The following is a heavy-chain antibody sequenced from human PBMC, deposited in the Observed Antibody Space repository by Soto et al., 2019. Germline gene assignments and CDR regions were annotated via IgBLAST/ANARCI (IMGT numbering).Heavy chain of an antibody. CDR1: GGSISSGGYY. CDR2: IYYSGST. V-gene: IGHV4-31*03. J-gene: IGHJ4*02. CDR3: ARERSPVRYFDY. Sequence: SETLSLTCTVSGGSISSGGYYWSWIRQHPGKGLEWIGYIYYSGSTYYNPSLKSRVTISVDTSKNQFSLKLNSVTAADTAVYFCARERSPVRYFDYWGQGALVTVSS.